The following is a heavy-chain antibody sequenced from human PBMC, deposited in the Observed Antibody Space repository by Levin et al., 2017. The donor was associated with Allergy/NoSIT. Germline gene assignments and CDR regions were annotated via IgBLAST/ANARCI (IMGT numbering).Heavy chain of an antibody. CDR2: IKSKTSGGTT. V-gene: IGHV3-15*01. CDR3: STIRGSSFSYDY. CDR1: GFSFRNTW. Sequence: GGSLRLSCTASGFSFRNTWMSWVRQAPGKGLEWVGRIKSKTSGGTTDYAAPVKGRFTISRDDSKNTLFLQMNSLKTEDTAVYFCSTIRGSSFSYDYWGQGTLVTVSS. J-gene: IGHJ4*02. D-gene: IGHD5-18*01.